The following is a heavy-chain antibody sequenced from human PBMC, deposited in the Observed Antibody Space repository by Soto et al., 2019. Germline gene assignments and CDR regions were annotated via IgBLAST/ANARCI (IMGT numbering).Heavy chain of an antibody. CDR1: GGSISSGDYY. J-gene: IGHJ5*02. D-gene: IGHD6-13*01. Sequence: PSETLSLPCAVSGGSISSGDYYWSWIRQPPGKGLEWIGYIYYSGSTYYNPSLKSRVTISVDTSKNQFSLKLSSVTAADTAVYYCARVRVSSSCGWFDPWGQGTLVTVS. CDR2: IYYSGST. V-gene: IGHV4-30-4*01. CDR3: ARVRVSSSCGWFDP.